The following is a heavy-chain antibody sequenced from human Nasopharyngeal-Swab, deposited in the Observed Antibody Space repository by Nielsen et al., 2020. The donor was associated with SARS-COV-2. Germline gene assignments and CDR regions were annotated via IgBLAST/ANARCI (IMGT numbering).Heavy chain of an antibody. CDR2: VNPNSGDT. CDR3: VRDDGDVPGITGSGPPGGF. V-gene: IGHV1-2*06. CDR1: GYTFSDYY. D-gene: IGHD6-13*01. J-gene: IGHJ4*02. Sequence: ASVKVSCKASGYTFSDYYMHWVRQAPGQGLEWMGRVNPNSGDTIYAQEFQGRATMTGDTSIGTAYMELRRLISDDTAVYYCVRDDGDVPGITGSGPPGGFWGQGTLVTVSS.